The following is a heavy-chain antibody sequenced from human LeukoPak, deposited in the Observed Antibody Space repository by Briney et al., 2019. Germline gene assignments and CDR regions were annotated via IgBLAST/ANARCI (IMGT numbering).Heavy chain of an antibody. J-gene: IGHJ4*02. CDR2: ISAYNGNT. CDR1: GYTFTSYG. D-gene: IGHD3-10*01. Sequence: ASVKVSCKASGYTFTSYGISWVRQAPGQRLEWMGWISAYNGNTNYAQKLQGRVTMTTDTSTSTAYMELRSLRSDDTAVYYCARVLPSLLLWFGPFDYWGQGTLVTVSS. V-gene: IGHV1-18*01. CDR3: ARVLPSLLLWFGPFDY.